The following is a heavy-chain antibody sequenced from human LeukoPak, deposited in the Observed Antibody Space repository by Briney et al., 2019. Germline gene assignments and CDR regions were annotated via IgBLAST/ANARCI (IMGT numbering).Heavy chain of an antibody. J-gene: IGHJ3*02. CDR1: GFTVSSNY. V-gene: IGHV3-66*04. Sequence: GGSLRLSCAASGFTVSSNYMSWVRQAPGKGLEWVSVVYTGGYTHYADSVKGRFTISRDNSKNTLYLQMNSLRAEDTAVYYCARPNFYGWDSDAFDIWGQGTMVTVSS. CDR2: VYTGGYT. CDR3: ARPNFYGWDSDAFDI. D-gene: IGHD3-10*01.